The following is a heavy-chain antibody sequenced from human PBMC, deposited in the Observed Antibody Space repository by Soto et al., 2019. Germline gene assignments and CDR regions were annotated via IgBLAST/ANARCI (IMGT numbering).Heavy chain of an antibody. D-gene: IGHD1-26*01. CDR1: GYSFITNA. Sequence: RASVKVSCKTSGYSFITNAMHWVRQAPGQRLEWLGWIEPGTGTTKYSQKFQGRVNITRDTSASTAYLELSTLRSEDTAVYFCATGVGPTYYYNYGMEVWGQGTTVTVSS. V-gene: IGHV1-3*01. CDR3: ATGVGPTYYYNYGMEV. J-gene: IGHJ6*02. CDR2: IEPGTGTT.